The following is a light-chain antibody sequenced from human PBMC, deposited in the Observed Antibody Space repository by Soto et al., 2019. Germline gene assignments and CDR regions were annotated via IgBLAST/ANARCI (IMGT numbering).Light chain of an antibody. CDR3: QQYFNCPWK. CDR2: GGS. CDR1: QSVSSNY. J-gene: IGKJ1*01. Sequence: EIVLTQSPGTLSLSPGERATLSCRASQSVSSNYFAWYQQKPGQAPRLLIYGGSSRDTGTPDRFSGSGSVTDFNSTINRLETIAFAVYVCQQYFNCPWKFGQGTKVETK. V-gene: IGKV3-20*01.